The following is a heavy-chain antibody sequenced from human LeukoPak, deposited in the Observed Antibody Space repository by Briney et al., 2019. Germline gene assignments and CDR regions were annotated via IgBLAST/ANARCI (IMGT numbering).Heavy chain of an antibody. D-gene: IGHD1-26*01. CDR3: ARDPYSGSYYGFDY. Sequence: SVKVSCKASGGTFSSYAISWVRQAPGQGLEWMGGIIPIFGTANYAQKFQGRVTMTRDTSTSTVYMELSSLRSEDTAVYYCARDPYSGSYYGFDYWGQGILVTVSS. CDR1: GGTFSSYA. V-gene: IGHV1-69*05. CDR2: IIPIFGTA. J-gene: IGHJ4*02.